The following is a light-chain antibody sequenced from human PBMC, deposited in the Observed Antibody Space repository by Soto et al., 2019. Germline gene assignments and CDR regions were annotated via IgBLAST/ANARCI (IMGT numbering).Light chain of an antibody. CDR2: GAS. V-gene: IGKV3-15*01. CDR1: QSVSSN. CDR3: QQYENWPPRT. J-gene: IGKJ3*01. Sequence: EIVMTQSPATLSVSPGERATLSCRASQSVSSNLAWYQQKPGQAPRLLIYGASTRATGIPARFSGSGSGTEFTLTISSLQSEDFAVYYCQQYENWPPRTVGPGTKVDIK.